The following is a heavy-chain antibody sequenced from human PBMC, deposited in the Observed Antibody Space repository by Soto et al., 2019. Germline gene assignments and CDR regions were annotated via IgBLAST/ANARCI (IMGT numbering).Heavy chain of an antibody. CDR3: VSAHALGFSNWFDP. CDR2: SNPHSGAT. J-gene: IGHJ5*02. D-gene: IGHD3-10*01. V-gene: IGHV1-2*02. CDR1: GYIFSANY. Sequence: QVILVQSGAEVQKPGASLKVSCKASGYIFSANYIHWVRQAPGQGLEWLGWSNPHSGATNYAQKFLGRVTMSADTSASTAYMDLARLKSDDTAVYYCVSAHALGFSNWFDPWGRGTLVTVSS.